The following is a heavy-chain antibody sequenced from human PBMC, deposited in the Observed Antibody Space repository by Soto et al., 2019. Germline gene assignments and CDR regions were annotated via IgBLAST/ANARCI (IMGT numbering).Heavy chain of an antibody. CDR2: INHSGST. D-gene: IGHD6-6*01. CDR1: GGSFSGYY. CDR3: ASGGAARQNPPDY. Sequence: SETLSLTCAVYGGSFSGYYWSWIRQPPGKGLEWIGEINHSGSTNYNPSLKSRVTISVDTSKNQFSLKLSSVTAADTAVYYCASGGAARQNPPDYWGQGTLVTVSS. V-gene: IGHV4-34*01. J-gene: IGHJ4*02.